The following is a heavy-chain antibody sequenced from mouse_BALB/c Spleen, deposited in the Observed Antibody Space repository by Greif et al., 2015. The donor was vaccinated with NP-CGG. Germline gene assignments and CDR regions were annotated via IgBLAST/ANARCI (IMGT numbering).Heavy chain of an antibody. CDR1: GYTFTSYW. D-gene: IGHD2-14*01. V-gene: IGHV1-69*02. Sequence: QVQLKQSGAELVKPGAPVKLSCKASGYTFTSYWMNWVKQRPGRGLEWIGRIDPSDSETHHNQKFKDKATLTVDKFSSTANVQLNGQTSEDAAVYYCARGPYRYDDGYAVDYWGQGASGSVAS. J-gene: IGHJ4*01. CDR3: ARGPYRYDDGYAVDY. CDR2: IDPSDSET.